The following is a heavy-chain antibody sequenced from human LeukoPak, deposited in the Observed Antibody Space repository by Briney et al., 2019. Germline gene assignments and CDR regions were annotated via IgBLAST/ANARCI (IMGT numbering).Heavy chain of an antibody. D-gene: IGHD1-26*01. J-gene: IGHJ6*03. Sequence: GGSLRLSCAGSGFTFNSYWMSWVRQAPGKGLEWVANIKQDGSEKDYLDSVKGRFTISRDNTKNSLYLQMNSLRAEDTAVYYCTRDRESGSVVHYYYYMDVWGKGTTVTVSS. CDR2: IKQDGSEK. V-gene: IGHV3-7*01. CDR1: GFTFNSYW. CDR3: TRDRESGSVVHYYYYMDV.